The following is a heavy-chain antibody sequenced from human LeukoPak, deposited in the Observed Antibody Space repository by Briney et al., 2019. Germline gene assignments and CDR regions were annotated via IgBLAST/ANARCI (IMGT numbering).Heavy chain of an antibody. V-gene: IGHV3-23*01. J-gene: IGHJ4*02. CDR2: LSGGGGST. D-gene: IGHD3-9*01. CDR3: ARDILTGYYSPN. CDR1: GFTFSSYA. Sequence: VQPGGSLRLSCAASGFTFSSYAMSWVRQAPGKGLEWVSRLSGGGGSTYYADSVKGRFTISRDNSKNTLCLQMNSLRAEDTAVYYCARDILTGYYSPNWGQGTLVTVSS.